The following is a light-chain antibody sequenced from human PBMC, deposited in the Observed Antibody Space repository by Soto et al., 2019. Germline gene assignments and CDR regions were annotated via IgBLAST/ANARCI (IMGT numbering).Light chain of an antibody. Sequence: DIQMTQSPSTLSASVGDRVTITCRASQSISGWLAWYQQRPGKAPNLLIFDVSSLESGVPSRFSGSGYGTEFTLTISSPQPDDFATYYCQHYDSYPITFGQGTRLEIK. V-gene: IGKV1-5*01. CDR3: QHYDSYPIT. CDR1: QSISGW. J-gene: IGKJ5*01. CDR2: DVS.